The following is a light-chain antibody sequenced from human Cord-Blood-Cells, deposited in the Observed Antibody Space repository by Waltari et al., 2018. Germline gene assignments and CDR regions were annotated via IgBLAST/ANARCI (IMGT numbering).Light chain of an antibody. CDR2: EVS. Sequence: QSALTQPASVSGSPGQSITISCTGTSSDVGSYNLVSWFQQHPGKAHKLMIYEVSKRPSGVSHRFSGSKSGNTASLTISGLQAEDEADYYCCSYAGSVVFGGGTKLTVL. CDR1: SSDVGSYNL. CDR3: CSYAGSVV. V-gene: IGLV2-23*02. J-gene: IGLJ2*01.